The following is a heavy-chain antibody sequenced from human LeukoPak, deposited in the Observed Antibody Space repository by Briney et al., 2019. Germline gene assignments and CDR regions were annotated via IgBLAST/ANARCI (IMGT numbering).Heavy chain of an antibody. CDR3: AKDSPPIAAAATNYFDY. J-gene: IGHJ4*02. Sequence: GGSLRPSCAASGFTFSSYGMHWVRQAPGKGLEWVAVIWYDGSNKYYADSVKGRFTISRDNSKNTLYLQMNSLRAEDTAVYYCAKDSPPIAAAATNYFDYWGQGTLVTVSS. D-gene: IGHD6-13*01. CDR2: IWYDGSNK. V-gene: IGHV3-33*06. CDR1: GFTFSSYG.